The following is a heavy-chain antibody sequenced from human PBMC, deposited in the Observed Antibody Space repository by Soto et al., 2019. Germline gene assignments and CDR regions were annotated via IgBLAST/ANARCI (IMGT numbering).Heavy chain of an antibody. V-gene: IGHV4-34*01. Sequence: PSETLSLTCAVYGGSFSGYFWSWIRQPPGKGLEWIGEINHSGSTNSNPSLKSRVTTSVDTSKNQFSLKLRSVTAADTAVYYCARGVSVIVDVPRDEPGKYYFDSWGQGTLVTVSS. CDR1: GGSFSGYF. CDR2: INHSGST. D-gene: IGHD2-15*01. CDR3: ARGVSVIVDVPRDEPGKYYFDS. J-gene: IGHJ4*02.